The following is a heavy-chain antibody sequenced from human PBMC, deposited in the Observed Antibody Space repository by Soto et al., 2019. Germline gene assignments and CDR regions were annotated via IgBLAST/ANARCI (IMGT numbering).Heavy chain of an antibody. J-gene: IGHJ6*04. CDR3: ARVIGARPGKSYYSYGMDV. CDR1: GGSISSYY. CDR2: IYYSGST. D-gene: IGHD6-6*01. V-gene: IGHV4-59*01. Sequence: SETLSLTCTASGGSISSYYWSWIRQPPGKGLEWIGYIYYSGSTNYNPSLKSRGTISVDTSKNQFSLKLSSVTAADTAVYYCARVIGARPGKSYYSYGMDVWGKGTTVTVSS.